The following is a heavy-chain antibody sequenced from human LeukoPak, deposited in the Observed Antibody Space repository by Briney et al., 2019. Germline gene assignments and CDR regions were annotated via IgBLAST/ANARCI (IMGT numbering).Heavy chain of an antibody. D-gene: IGHD3-10*01. CDR1: GFTFSSYS. V-gene: IGHV3-48*02. J-gene: IGHJ4*02. Sequence: PGGSLRLSCAASGFTFSSYSMSWVRQAPGKGLEWVSYISSSSSTIYYADSVKGRFTISRDNAKNLLYLQMNSLRDEDTAVYYCARRNYYGSGSLGRPFDYWGQGTLVTVSS. CDR3: ARRNYYGSGSLGRPFDY. CDR2: ISSSSSTI.